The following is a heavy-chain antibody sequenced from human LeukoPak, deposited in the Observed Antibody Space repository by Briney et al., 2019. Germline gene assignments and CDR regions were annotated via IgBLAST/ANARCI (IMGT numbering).Heavy chain of an antibody. CDR3: TKEYDKTNRSPQWGFDS. Sequence: GGSLRMSCTAPGFTFSTYAVSWVRQGAGQGSEWVSGISGSSSHTEDADSVKGGFIISRDNSKNTLFLQMNSLRAEDTALYYCTKEYDKTNRSPQWGFDSWGQGTLVTVSS. V-gene: IGHV3-23*01. J-gene: IGHJ4*02. CDR1: GFTFSTYA. CDR2: ISGSSSHT. D-gene: IGHD6-19*01.